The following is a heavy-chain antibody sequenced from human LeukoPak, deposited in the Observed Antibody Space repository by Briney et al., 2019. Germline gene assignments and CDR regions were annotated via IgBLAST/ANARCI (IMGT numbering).Heavy chain of an antibody. V-gene: IGHV3-74*01. CDR3: ARGHSITMVRGVPNYLF. CDR2: INSDGSST. J-gene: IGHJ4*02. CDR1: GFTSSSYW. D-gene: IGHD3-10*01. Sequence: PGGSLRLSCVASGFTSSSYWMTWVRQAPGKGLVWVSRINSDGSSTSYADSVKGRFTISRDNAKNTLYLQMNSLRAEDTAVYYCARGHSITMVRGVPNYLFWGQGTLVTVSS.